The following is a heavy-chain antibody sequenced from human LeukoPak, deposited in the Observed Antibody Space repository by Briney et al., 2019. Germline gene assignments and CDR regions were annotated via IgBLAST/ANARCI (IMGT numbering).Heavy chain of an antibody. CDR3: VTVQLGGGYGSGSYLDY. Sequence: GGSLRLSCAASGFTFDDYTMHWVRQAPGKGLEWVSLISWDGGSTYYADSVKGRFTISRDNSKNSLYLQMNSLRTEDTALYYCVTVQLGGGYGSGSYLDYWGQGTLVTVSS. J-gene: IGHJ4*02. D-gene: IGHD3-10*01. CDR1: GFTFDDYT. V-gene: IGHV3-43*01. CDR2: ISWDGGST.